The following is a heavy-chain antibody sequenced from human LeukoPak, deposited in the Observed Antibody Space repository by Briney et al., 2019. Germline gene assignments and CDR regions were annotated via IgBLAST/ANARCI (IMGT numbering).Heavy chain of an antibody. CDR2: IKQDGSEK. V-gene: IGHV3-7*01. Sequence: GGSLRLSCAASGFTFSSYWMSCVRQAPGKVLEWVANIKQDGSEKSYGDSVKGRFTISRDNAKTSLYLQMNSLRAEDTAVYYCARESVFLDSSGYYYRAFDIWGQGTMVTVSS. CDR3: ARESVFLDSSGYYYRAFDI. J-gene: IGHJ3*02. CDR1: GFTFSSYW. D-gene: IGHD3-22*01.